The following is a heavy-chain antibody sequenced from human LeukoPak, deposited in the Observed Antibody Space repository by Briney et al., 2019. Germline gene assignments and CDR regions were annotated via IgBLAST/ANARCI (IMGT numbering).Heavy chain of an antibody. V-gene: IGHV4-59*12. D-gene: IGHD4-17*01. CDR3: ARVTVHGYSDY. CDR2: IYYTGST. CDR1: GGSISNYY. J-gene: IGHJ4*02. Sequence: PSETLSLTCTVSGGSISNYYWNWIRQPPGKGLEWIGYIYYTGSTKYNPSLKSRVTIPVDTSKNQFSLKLSSVTAADTAVYYCARVTVHGYSDYWGQGTLVTVSS.